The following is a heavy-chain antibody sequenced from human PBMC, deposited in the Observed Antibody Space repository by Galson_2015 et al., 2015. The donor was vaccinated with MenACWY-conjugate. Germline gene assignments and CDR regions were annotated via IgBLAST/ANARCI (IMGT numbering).Heavy chain of an antibody. CDR3: ARVGTWIHQYFYYMDV. CDR1: GFTFSRYW. J-gene: IGHJ6*03. CDR2: ISKSGSPI. V-gene: IGHV3-48*03. Sequence: SLRLSCAASGFTFSRYWMHWVRQAPGTGLEWLSYISKSGSPIYYADSVKGRFTISRDNIKKSLFLEMNSLRAGDTGVYYCARVGTWIHQYFYYMDVWGKGTTVTVSS. D-gene: IGHD5-18*01.